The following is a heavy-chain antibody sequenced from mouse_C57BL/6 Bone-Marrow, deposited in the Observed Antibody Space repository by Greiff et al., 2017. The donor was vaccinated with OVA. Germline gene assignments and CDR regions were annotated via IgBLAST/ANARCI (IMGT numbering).Heavy chain of an antibody. CDR3: ARIYYDYVRFAY. CDR1: GYTFTSYW. Sequence: QVQLQQPGAELVRPGTSVKLSCKASGYTFTSYWMHWVKQRPGQGLEWIGVIDPSDSYTNYNQKFKGKATLTVDTSSSTAYMQLSSLTSEDSAVYYCARIYYDYVRFAYWGQGTQVTVSA. V-gene: IGHV1-59*01. D-gene: IGHD2-4*01. J-gene: IGHJ3*01. CDR2: IDPSDSYT.